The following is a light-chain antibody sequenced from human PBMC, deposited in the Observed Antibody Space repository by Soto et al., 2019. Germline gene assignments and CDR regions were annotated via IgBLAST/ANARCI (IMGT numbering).Light chain of an antibody. CDR2: GAS. CDR1: QTVNNNY. V-gene: IGKV3-20*01. CDR3: QQYGGSAPWT. Sequence: EIVLTQPPGPLSVSPGDRVTLSCRASQTVNNNYLAWYQQKPGRAPRLLIYGASTPATGTPDRFSGSGSGTHFTLTVSRLEPEDFAVYYCQQYGGSAPWTFGPGTKVDMK. J-gene: IGKJ1*01.